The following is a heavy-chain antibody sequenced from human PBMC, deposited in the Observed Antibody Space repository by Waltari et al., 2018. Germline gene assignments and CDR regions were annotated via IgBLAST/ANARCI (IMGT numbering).Heavy chain of an antibody. V-gene: IGHV4-31*03. J-gene: IGHJ3*02. CDR1: GFSLSTSGMC. Sequence: ESGPALVKPTQTLTLTCTFSGFSLSTSGMCVSWIRQHPGKGLEWIGYIYYSGSTYYNPSLKSRVTISVDTSKNQFSLKLSSVTAADTAVYYCARDDYGGNSRAFDIWGQGTMVTVSS. D-gene: IGHD4-17*01. CDR2: IYYSGST. CDR3: ARDDYGGNSRAFDI.